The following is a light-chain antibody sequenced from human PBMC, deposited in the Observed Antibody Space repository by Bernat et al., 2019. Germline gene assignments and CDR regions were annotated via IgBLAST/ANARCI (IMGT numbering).Light chain of an antibody. J-gene: IGKJ4*01. CDR1: HSVGTF. CDR3: QQRSDWPPLT. V-gene: IGKV3-11*01. Sequence: EIVLTRSPANVSLSPGERATLSCRASHSVGTFLVWYQKKSGQPPRVLIHGASKKATGIPDRFSASGSGTDFTLTINSLEPEDSAVYYCQQRSDWPPLTCGGGTKVEIK. CDR2: GAS.